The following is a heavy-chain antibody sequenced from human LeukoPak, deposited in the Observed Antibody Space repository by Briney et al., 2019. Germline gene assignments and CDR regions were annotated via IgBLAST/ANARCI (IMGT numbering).Heavy chain of an antibody. CDR1: GLTFSSYA. V-gene: IGHV3-30-3*01. D-gene: IGHD3-10*01. J-gene: IGHJ4*02. CDR2: ISYDGSNK. CDR3: ARAARREYYFDY. Sequence: GGSLRLSCAASGLTFSSYAMHWVRQAPGKGLEWVAVISYDGSNKYYADSVKGRFTISRDNSKNTLYLQMNSLRAEDTAVYYCARAARREYYFDYWGQGTLVTVFS.